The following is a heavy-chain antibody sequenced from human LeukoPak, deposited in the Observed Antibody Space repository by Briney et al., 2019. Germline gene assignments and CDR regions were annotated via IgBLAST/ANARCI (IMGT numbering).Heavy chain of an antibody. V-gene: IGHV3-9*01. CDR1: GFTFDDYA. Sequence: GGSLRLSCAASGFTFDDYAMHWVRQAPGKGLEWVSGISWNSGSIGYADSVKGRLTISRDNAKNSLYLQMNSLRAEDTALYYCAKDLSWELRKDYYGMDVWGQGTTVTVSS. CDR3: AKDLSWELRKDYYGMDV. D-gene: IGHD1-26*01. J-gene: IGHJ6*02. CDR2: ISWNSGSI.